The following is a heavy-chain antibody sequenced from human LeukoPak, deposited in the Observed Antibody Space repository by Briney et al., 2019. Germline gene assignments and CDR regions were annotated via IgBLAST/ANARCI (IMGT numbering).Heavy chain of an antibody. CDR2: IYYSGDT. CDR3: ARAPRDTNSWYYFDY. V-gene: IGHV4-31*02. D-gene: IGHD5-18*01. CDR1: GGSISSGDYY. J-gene: IGHJ4*02. Sequence: PSQTLSLTCTVSGGSISSGDYYWSWIRQHPGKGLERIGYIYYSGDTYYNPTLKSRVTISVDTSKNQFSLKLSSVTAADTAVYYCARAPRDTNSWYYFDYWGQGTQVSVSS.